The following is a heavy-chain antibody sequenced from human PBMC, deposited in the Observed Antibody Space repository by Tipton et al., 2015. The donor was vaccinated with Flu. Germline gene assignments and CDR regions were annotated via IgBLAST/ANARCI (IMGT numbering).Heavy chain of an antibody. CDR2: INPNSGGT. J-gene: IGHJ3*02. CDR1: GYTFSHYY. V-gene: IGHV1-2*02. CDR3: ARCDGNDDAFDI. Sequence: QVQLVQSGAEAKTPGASVKVSCKASGYTFSHYYLHWVRQAPGQGLEWMGWINPNSGGTSYAQKFQGRVTLTRDMSINTVDMELRGVRFDDTAVYYCARCDGNDDAFDIWGQGTMVTVSS. D-gene: IGHD1-26*01.